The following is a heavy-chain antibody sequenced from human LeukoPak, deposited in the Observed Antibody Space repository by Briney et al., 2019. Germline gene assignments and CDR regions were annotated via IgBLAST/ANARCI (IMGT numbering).Heavy chain of an antibody. Sequence: ASVKVSCKASGYTFTSYAMNWVRQAPGQGLEWMGWINTNTGNPTYAQGFTGRFVFSLDTSVSTAYLQISSLKAEDTAVYYCAGPSGYCSSTSCKRNYYYGMDVWGQGTTVTVSS. CDR1: GYTFTSYA. D-gene: IGHD2-2*03. V-gene: IGHV7-4-1*02. CDR3: AGPSGYCSSTSCKRNYYYGMDV. CDR2: INTNTGNP. J-gene: IGHJ6*02.